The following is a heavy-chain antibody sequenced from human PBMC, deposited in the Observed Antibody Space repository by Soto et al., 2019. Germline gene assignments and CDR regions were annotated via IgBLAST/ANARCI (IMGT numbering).Heavy chain of an antibody. CDR3: TPEGAGFKY. D-gene: IGHD1-26*01. CDR1: EFTFSGSS. CDR2: IRSKTTNYAT. J-gene: IGHJ4*02. V-gene: IGHV3-73*02. Sequence: DVQLVESGGGLVQPGGSLKLSCAAAEFTFSGSSMHWVRQASGKGLEWVGRIRSKTTNYATAYAASVKDRFTISRDDSKNTTYLQMSSLKTEDTAVYYCTPEGAGFKYWGKGTLVTVSS.